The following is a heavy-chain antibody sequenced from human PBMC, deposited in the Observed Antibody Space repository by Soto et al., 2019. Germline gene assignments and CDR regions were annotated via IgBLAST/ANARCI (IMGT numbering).Heavy chain of an antibody. CDR1: GGSISNYY. D-gene: IGHD5-18*01. V-gene: IGHV4-59*01. CDR2: IYHSGTT. CDR3: ARGGYRTLAWFDP. J-gene: IGHJ5*02. Sequence: QVQVQESGPGLVKPSETLSLTCTVSGGSISNYYWSWIRQSPGKGLEWIANIYHSGTTNYNLSLKGRVSILIDSSKNQVSLRLKSVTAADTAVYYCARGGYRTLAWFDPWGQGTLVTVSS.